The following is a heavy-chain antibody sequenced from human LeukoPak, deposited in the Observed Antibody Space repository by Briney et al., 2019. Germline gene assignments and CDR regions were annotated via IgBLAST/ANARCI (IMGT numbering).Heavy chain of an antibody. J-gene: IGHJ4*02. CDR3: ARVTTQLWLSSPRNYYFDY. V-gene: IGHV1-8*02. CDR1: GYTFTSYD. Sequence: GASVKVSCTASGYTFTSYDINWVRQATGQGLEWMGWMNPSSGNTGYAQKFQGRVTMTRDTSISTDYMELSRLRSDDTAVYYCARVTTQLWLSSPRNYYFDYWGQGTLVTVSS. D-gene: IGHD5-18*01. CDR2: MNPSSGNT.